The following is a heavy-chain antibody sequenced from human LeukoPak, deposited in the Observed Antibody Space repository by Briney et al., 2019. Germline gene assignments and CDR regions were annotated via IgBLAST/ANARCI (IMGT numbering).Heavy chain of an antibody. D-gene: IGHD1-26*01. CDR1: GYTFTGYY. Sequence: GASVKVSCKASGYTFTGYYMHWVRQAPGQGLEWMGWINPNSGGTNYAQKFQGRVTITRNTSISTAYMELSSLRSEDTAVYYCARTHIVGAPAGDYWGQGTLVTVSS. CDR3: ARTHIVGAPAGDY. V-gene: IGHV1-2*02. CDR2: INPNSGGT. J-gene: IGHJ4*02.